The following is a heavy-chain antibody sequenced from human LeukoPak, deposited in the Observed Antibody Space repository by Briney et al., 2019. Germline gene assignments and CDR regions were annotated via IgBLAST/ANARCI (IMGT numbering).Heavy chain of an antibody. CDR1: GFTFSSYS. CDR2: ISYDASEK. J-gene: IGHJ4*02. Sequence: AGRSLRLSCAASGFTFSSYSMHWVRQVPGKGLDWVTRISYDASEKYYADSVKGRFTISRDNSKNTLYLQMNSLRADDTAVYYCARDPFEYWGQGTLVTVSS. V-gene: IGHV3-30*14. CDR3: ARDPFEY.